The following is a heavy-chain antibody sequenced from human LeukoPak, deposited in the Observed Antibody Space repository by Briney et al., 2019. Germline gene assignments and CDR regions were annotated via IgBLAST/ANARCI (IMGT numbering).Heavy chain of an antibody. CDR1: GFTFSSYA. CDR2: ISSSGSTI. Sequence: PGGSLRLSCAASGFTFSSYAMSWIRQAPGKGLEWVSYISSSGSTIYYADSVKGRFTISRDNAKNSLYLQMNSLRAEDTAVYYCARIPYYYYMDVWGKGTTVTVSS. V-gene: IGHV3-11*04. J-gene: IGHJ6*03. CDR3: ARIPYYYYMDV.